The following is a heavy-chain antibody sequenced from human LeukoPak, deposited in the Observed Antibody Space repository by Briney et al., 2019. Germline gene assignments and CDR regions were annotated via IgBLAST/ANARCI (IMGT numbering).Heavy chain of an antibody. CDR3: AKEAGYSGYDLSFCLGY. CDR2: IWYDGSNK. V-gene: IGHV3-33*06. D-gene: IGHD5-12*01. Sequence: GRSLRLSCAASGFTFSSYGMLWVRQAPGKGLEWVAVIWYDGSNKYYADSVEGRFTISRDNSKNTLYLQMNSLRAEDTAVYYCAKEAGYSGYDLSFCLGYWGQGTLVTVSS. J-gene: IGHJ4*02. CDR1: GFTFSSYG.